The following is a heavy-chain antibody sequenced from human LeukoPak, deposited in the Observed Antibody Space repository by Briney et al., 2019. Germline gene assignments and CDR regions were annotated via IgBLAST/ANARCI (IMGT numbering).Heavy chain of an antibody. D-gene: IGHD3-3*01. Sequence: PGGSLRLSCAASGFTFSSYGMHWVRQAPGKGLEWVAFIRYDGSNKYYADSVKGRFTISRDNSKNTLYLQMNSLRAEDTAVYYCAKDQGTATIFGVVTHFDYWGQGTLVTVSS. V-gene: IGHV3-30*02. CDR3: AKDQGTATIFGVVTHFDY. J-gene: IGHJ4*02. CDR1: GFTFSSYG. CDR2: IRYDGSNK.